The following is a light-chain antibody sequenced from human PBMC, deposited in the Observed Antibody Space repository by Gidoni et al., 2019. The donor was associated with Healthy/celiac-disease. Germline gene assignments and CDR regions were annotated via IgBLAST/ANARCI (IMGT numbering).Light chain of an antibody. CDR3: YSAADNNLEWV. CDR1: VLAKKY. CDR2: KDS. V-gene: IGLV3-27*01. Sequence: SYALTQPSPVSVSPGQTARITCSGDVLAKKYARWFQQKPGQAPVLVIYKDSERPSGIPERFSGSSSGTTVTLTISGAQVEDEADYYCYSAADNNLEWVFGGGTKLTVL. J-gene: IGLJ3*02.